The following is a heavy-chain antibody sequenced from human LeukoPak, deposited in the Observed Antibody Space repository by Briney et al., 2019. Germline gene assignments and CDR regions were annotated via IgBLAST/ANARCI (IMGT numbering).Heavy chain of an antibody. Sequence: PGVSLRLSCAASGFTFSTYGLHWVRQARGKGLEWVAFIRNDGSNKYYADSVKGRFTISRDNSRNTLSLQMNSLRVEDTAVYYCAKIEVSATLDYWGQGTLVTVSS. D-gene: IGHD5/OR15-5a*01. CDR2: IRNDGSNK. CDR3: AKIEVSATLDY. J-gene: IGHJ4*02. CDR1: GFTFSTYG. V-gene: IGHV3-30*02.